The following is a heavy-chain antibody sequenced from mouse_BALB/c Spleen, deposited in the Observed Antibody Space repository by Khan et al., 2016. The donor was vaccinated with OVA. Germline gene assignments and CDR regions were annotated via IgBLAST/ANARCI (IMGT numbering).Heavy chain of an antibody. D-gene: IGHD3-1*01. CDR2: IYPRGYYT. V-gene: IGHV1-63*02. J-gene: IGHJ1*01. CDR3: TRWATWFFDV. Sequence: VQLKQSGTELIRPGTSVKMSCKASGYTFTNYWLGWVKQRPGHGLEWIGDIYPRGYYTNYNEKFKGKATLTVDTSSNTAYMQLSSLTSEDSAVYFCTRWATWFFDVWGAGTTVTVSS. CDR1: GYTFTNYW.